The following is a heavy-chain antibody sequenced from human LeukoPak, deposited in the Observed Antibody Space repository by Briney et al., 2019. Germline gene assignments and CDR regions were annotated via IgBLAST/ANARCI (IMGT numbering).Heavy chain of an antibody. CDR3: ARGSTARSYYDSSGYYRGAVDY. CDR2: ISAYNGNT. D-gene: IGHD3-22*01. Sequence: ASVKVSCMASGYTFTTYGISWVRQAPGQGLEWMGWISAYNGNTNYAQKFQGRVTMTTDTSTSTAYMELRSLRSDDTAVYYCARGSTARSYYDSSGYYRGAVDYWGQGTLVTISS. V-gene: IGHV1-18*01. J-gene: IGHJ4*02. CDR1: GYTFTTYG.